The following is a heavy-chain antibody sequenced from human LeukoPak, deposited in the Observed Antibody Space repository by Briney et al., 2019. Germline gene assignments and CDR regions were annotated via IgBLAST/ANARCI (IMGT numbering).Heavy chain of an antibody. CDR1: GASISSFH. CDR2: IYSSGST. J-gene: IGHJ4*02. CDR3: ARKDGDY. Sequence: SSETLSLTCTVSGASISSFHWTWIREPAGKGLEWIGLIYSSGSTIYNPSLKSRVAMSVDMTKNQLSLKLNSVTAADTAMYYCARKDGDYWGQGTLVTVSS. V-gene: IGHV4-4*07.